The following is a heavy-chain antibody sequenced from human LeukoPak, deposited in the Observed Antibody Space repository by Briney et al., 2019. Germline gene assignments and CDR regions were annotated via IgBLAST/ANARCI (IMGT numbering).Heavy chain of an antibody. Sequence: GGSLRLSCAASGFAFDDYGMSWVRQAPGKGLEWVSGINWSGGSIGYADSVKGRFTISRDNAKNSLYLQINSLRAEDTALYYCARADKDGYGFFGFDYWGQGTLVTVSS. CDR3: ARADKDGYGFFGFDY. D-gene: IGHD5-18*01. J-gene: IGHJ4*02. CDR1: GFAFDDYG. V-gene: IGHV3-20*04. CDR2: INWSGGSI.